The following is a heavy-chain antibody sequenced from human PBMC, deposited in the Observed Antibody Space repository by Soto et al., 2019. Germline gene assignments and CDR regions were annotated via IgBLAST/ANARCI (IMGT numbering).Heavy chain of an antibody. CDR2: ISSDGVHK. Sequence: GGSLRLSCAASGFIFSTYSMHWVRQAPGRGLEWLAIISSDGVHKFYADSVRGRFIISRDNSDNTLYLQISSLRPEDTALYYCARDVIGNRQGLLGPWGQGTLVTVSS. CDR1: GFIFSTYS. V-gene: IGHV3-30-3*01. J-gene: IGHJ5*02. CDR3: ARDVIGNRQGLLGP. D-gene: IGHD2-21*01.